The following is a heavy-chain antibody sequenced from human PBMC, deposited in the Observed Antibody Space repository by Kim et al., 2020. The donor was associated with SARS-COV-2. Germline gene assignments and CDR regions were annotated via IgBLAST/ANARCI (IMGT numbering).Heavy chain of an antibody. J-gene: IGHJ4*02. D-gene: IGHD3-16*01. Sequence: KYYTDSVKGRFTISRDNSKNTLYLQMSSLRAEDTAVYYCAKRGGMYYFDYWGQGTPVTVSS. CDR3: AKRGGMYYFDY. V-gene: IGHV3-30*02. CDR2: K.